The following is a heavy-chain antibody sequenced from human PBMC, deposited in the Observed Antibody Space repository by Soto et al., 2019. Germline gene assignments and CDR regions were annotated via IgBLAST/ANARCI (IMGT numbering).Heavy chain of an antibody. CDR3: TRGYCDYVRYY. CDR2: IRSKSNSYAT. Sequence: EVQLVESGGGLVQPGGSLKLSCAVSGFTFSGSAMHWVRQASGKGLEWVGRIRSKSNSYATAYAASVKGRFTISRDDSKNTADLQMNSLKTEDTAVYYCTRGYCDYVRYYWGQGTLVTVSS. D-gene: IGHD4-17*01. V-gene: IGHV3-73*01. J-gene: IGHJ4*02. CDR1: GFTFSGSA.